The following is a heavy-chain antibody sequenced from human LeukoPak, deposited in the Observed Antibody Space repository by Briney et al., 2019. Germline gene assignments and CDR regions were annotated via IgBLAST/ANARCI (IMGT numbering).Heavy chain of an antibody. CDR1: GFTFSSYA. Sequence: GGSLRLSCAASGFTFSSYAMSWVRQAPGKGLEWVSAISGSGGSTYYADSVKGRFTISRDNSKNTLYLQMNSLRAEDTAVYYCARSSIAARKQQDDYWGQGTLVTVSS. D-gene: IGHD6-6*01. CDR2: ISGSGGST. CDR3: ARSSIAARKQQDDY. J-gene: IGHJ4*02. V-gene: IGHV3-23*01.